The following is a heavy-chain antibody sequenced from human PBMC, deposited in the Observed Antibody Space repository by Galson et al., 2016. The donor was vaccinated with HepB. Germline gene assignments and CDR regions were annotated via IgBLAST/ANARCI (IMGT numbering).Heavy chain of an antibody. D-gene: IGHD3-16*01. J-gene: IGHJ4*01. V-gene: IGHV4-59*01. CDR3: ARAGLYDYICCNFRHRVTAFDS. Sequence: ETLSLTCSVSGGSISSYYWSWIRQPPGKGLEWIGYIYHSGNTNYNPSLRSRVTISVDTSKNHFSLKLNSVTASDTAVYYCARAGLYDYICCNFRHRVTAFDSWGHGTQVTVSS. CDR1: GGSISSYY. CDR2: IYHSGNT.